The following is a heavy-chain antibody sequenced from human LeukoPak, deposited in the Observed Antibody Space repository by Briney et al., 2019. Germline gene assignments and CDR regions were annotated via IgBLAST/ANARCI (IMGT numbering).Heavy chain of an antibody. CDR2: IYSGGST. CDR1: GYTFSSYW. CDR3: GRRSGNH. Sequence: GGSLRLSCAASGYTFSSYWMSWVRQAPGKGLEWVSVIYSGGSTYYADSVKGRFTISRDNSKNTLYLQMNSLRAEDTAVYYCGRRSGNHWGQGTLVTVSS. V-gene: IGHV3-53*01. D-gene: IGHD1-1*01. J-gene: IGHJ5*02.